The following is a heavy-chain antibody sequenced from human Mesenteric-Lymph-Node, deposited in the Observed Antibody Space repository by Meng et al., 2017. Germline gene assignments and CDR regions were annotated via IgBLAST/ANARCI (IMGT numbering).Heavy chain of an antibody. CDR3: LGVDTATPYDDY. CDR1: GYTFTYRS. J-gene: IGHJ4*02. Sequence: QMQLVQSGAEVKKTGSSVKVSCKASGYTFTYRSLHWVRQAPGQALEWMGGIIPIFGTANYAQKFQGRVTITADKSTSTAYMELSSLRSEDTAVYYCLGVDTATPYDDYWGQGTLVTVSS. CDR2: IIPIFGTA. D-gene: IGHD5-18*01. V-gene: IGHV1-69*06.